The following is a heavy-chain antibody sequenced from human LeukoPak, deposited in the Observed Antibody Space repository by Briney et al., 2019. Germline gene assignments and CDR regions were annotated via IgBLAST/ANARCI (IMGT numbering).Heavy chain of an antibody. J-gene: IGHJ4*02. V-gene: IGHV3-30*14. CDR2: ISYDESNK. CDR1: GFTFSSYA. CDR3: ARDLSYYYDNAYYLMAY. Sequence: GRSLRLSCAASGFTFSSYAMHWVRQAPGKGLEWVAVISYDESNKYYADSVKGRFTISRDNSKNTLYFQMNSLRAEDTAVHYCARDLSYYYDNAYYLMAYWGQGTLVTVSS. D-gene: IGHD3-22*01.